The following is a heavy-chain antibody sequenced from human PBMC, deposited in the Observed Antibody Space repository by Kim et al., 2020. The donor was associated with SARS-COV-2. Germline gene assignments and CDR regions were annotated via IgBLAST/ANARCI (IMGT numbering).Heavy chain of an antibody. CDR3: ARRKGLRGWFDP. Sequence: YHNPSLKSVSTISEDTSKNQFALKRSAVTAADTAVYYCARRKGLRGWFDPWGQGTLVTVSS. D-gene: IGHD4-17*01. J-gene: IGHJ5*02. V-gene: IGHV4-30-2*03.